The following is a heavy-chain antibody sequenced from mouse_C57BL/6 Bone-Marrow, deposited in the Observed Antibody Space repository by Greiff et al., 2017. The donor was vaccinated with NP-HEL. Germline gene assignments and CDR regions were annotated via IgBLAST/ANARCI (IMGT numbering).Heavy chain of an antibody. J-gene: IGHJ4*01. V-gene: IGHV1-69*01. CDR3: ARDHYGSSYAFAMDY. Sequence: QVQLQQPGAELVMPGASVKLSCKASGYTFTSYWMHWVKQRPGQGLEWIGEIDPSDSYTNYNQKFKGKSTLTVDKSSSTAYMQLSSLTAEDSAVYYCARDHYGSSYAFAMDYWGQGTSGTVAS. D-gene: IGHD1-1*01. CDR1: GYTFTSYW. CDR2: IDPSDSYT.